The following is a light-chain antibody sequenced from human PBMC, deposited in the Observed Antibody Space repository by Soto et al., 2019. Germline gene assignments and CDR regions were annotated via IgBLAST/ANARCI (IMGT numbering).Light chain of an antibody. CDR1: QSISSN. Sequence: EIVMTQSPATLSVSPGERATLSCRASQSISSNLGWYQQKPGQAPRLLVYGASTRATGLPARFSGSGSGTEFTLTISSLQPEDCAVYYCQQYSNWWTFGQGTKVEI. V-gene: IGKV3-15*01. J-gene: IGKJ1*01. CDR3: QQYSNWWT. CDR2: GAS.